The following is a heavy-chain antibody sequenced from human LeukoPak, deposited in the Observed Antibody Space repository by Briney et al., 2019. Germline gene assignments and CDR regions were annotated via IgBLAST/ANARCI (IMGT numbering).Heavy chain of an antibody. D-gene: IGHD5-18*01. J-gene: IGHJ4*02. CDR3: ASTGGYSYGPYYFDY. CDR1: GYSISSGYY. V-gene: IGHV4-38-2*02. CDR2: IYHSGST. Sequence: SETLSLTCTVSGYSISSGYYWGWIRQPPGKGLEWIGSIYHSGSTYYNPSLKSRVTISVDTSKNQFSLKLSSVTAADTAVYYCASTGGYSYGPYYFDYWGQGTLVTVSS.